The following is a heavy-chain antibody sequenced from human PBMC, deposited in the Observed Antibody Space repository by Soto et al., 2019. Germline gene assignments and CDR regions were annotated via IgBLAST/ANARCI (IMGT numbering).Heavy chain of an antibody. D-gene: IGHD6-13*01. J-gene: IGHJ6*02. CDR1: GGSISSSSYY. CDR2: IYYSGST. CDR3: ARHVNSSSWYGRDYYYYGMDV. Sequence: SETLSLTCTVSGGSISSSSYYWGWIRQPPGKGLEWIGSIYYSGSTYYNPSLKSRVTISVDTSKNQFSLKLSSVTAADTAVYYCARHVNSSSWYGRDYYYYGMDVWGQGTTVTVSS. V-gene: IGHV4-39*01.